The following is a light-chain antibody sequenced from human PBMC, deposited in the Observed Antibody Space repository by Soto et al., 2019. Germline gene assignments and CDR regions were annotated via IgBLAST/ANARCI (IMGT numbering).Light chain of an antibody. CDR1: QSVSSN. CDR3: QQYNDWPYT. V-gene: IGKV3-15*01. Sequence: EIVMTQSPATLSVSPGERATLSCRASQSVSSNLAWYLQKPGQAPRLLIYGASTRATGIPARFSGSGSGTEFTLTISSLQSVDFAVYYCQQYNDWPYTFGQGTKVEIK. CDR2: GAS. J-gene: IGKJ2*01.